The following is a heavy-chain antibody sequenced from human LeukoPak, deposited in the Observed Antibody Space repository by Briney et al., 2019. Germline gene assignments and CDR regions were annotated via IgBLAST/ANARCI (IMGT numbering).Heavy chain of an antibody. Sequence: GGSLTLSCAASGFTFSTYSMNWVRQAPGKGLEWVSSISSSSSYIYYADSVKGRFTISRDNAKNSLYLQMNSLRAEDTAVYYCARDQPPSYSGSYYGFDYWGQGTLVTVSS. CDR1: GFTFSTYS. V-gene: IGHV3-21*01. CDR3: ARDQPPSYSGSYYGFDY. J-gene: IGHJ4*02. D-gene: IGHD1-26*01. CDR2: ISSSSSYI.